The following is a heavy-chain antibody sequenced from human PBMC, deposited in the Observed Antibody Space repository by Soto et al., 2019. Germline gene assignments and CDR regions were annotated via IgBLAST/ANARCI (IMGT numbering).Heavy chain of an antibody. V-gene: IGHV5-51*01. J-gene: IGHJ6*02. CDR3: AYSSTTGYYYYYGMDV. Sequence: GESLKISCKGSGYSFTSYWIGWVRQMPGKGLEWMGIIYPGDSDTRYSPSFQGQVTISADKSISTAYLQWSSLKDSDTAMYYCAYSSTTGYYYYYGMDVWGQGPTVTVSS. CDR1: GYSFTSYW. D-gene: IGHD6-13*01. CDR2: IYPGDSDT.